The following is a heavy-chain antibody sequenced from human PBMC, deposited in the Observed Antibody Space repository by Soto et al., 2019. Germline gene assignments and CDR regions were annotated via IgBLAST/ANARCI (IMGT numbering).Heavy chain of an antibody. Sequence: XATLSLACAVSGGSVSSSKWWSWFRQPPGKGLEWIGEIYHSGSTNYNPSLKSRVTISVDKSKNQFSLKLSSVTAADTAVYYCARDRLSIAADGISYYGMDVWGQGTTVTVSS. CDR1: GGSVSSSKW. CDR3: ARDRLSIAADGISYYGMDV. CDR2: IYHSGST. D-gene: IGHD6-13*01. V-gene: IGHV4-4*02. J-gene: IGHJ6*02.